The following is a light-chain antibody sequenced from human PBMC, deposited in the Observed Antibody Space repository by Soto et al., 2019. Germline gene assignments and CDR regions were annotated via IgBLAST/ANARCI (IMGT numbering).Light chain of an antibody. CDR1: QTINGW. J-gene: IGKJ4*01. CDR2: KAS. V-gene: IGKV1-5*03. Sequence: DIQITQTPSTLSASVGDRVTITCRASQTINGWLAWYQQKPGKAPKLLIYKASSLESGVPSRFSGSGSGTEFTLTVSSLPPEDVAVYYCQHDYNLLTFGGGTKVDIK. CDR3: QHDYNLLT.